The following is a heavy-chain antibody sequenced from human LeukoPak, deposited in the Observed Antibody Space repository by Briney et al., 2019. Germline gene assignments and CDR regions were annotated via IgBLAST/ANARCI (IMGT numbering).Heavy chain of an antibody. CDR3: ARDLVTVTKGFYI. V-gene: IGHV4-59*11. D-gene: IGHD4-17*01. CDR1: DDSFSSHY. Sequence: SETLSLTCAVSDDSFSSHYWTWIRQPPGKGLEWIGYISYVGSTNYNPSLKSRVTISIDTSKNQFSLKLSSVTAADTAVYFCARDLVTVTKGFYIWGQGTMVSVS. J-gene: IGHJ3*02. CDR2: ISYVGST.